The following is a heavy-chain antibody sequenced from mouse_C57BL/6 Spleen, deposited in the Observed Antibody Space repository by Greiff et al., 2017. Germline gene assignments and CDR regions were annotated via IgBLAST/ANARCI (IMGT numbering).Heavy chain of an antibody. V-gene: IGHV5-17*01. J-gene: IGHJ3*01. D-gene: IGHD1-1*01. CDR1: GFTFSDYG. Sequence: EVKVVESGGGLVKPGGSLKLSCAASGFTFSDYGMHWVRQAPEKGLEWVAYISSGSSTIYYADTVKGRFTISRDNAKNTLFLQMTSLRSEDTAMYYCARPHGSSPWFAYWGQGTLGTVSA. CDR2: ISSGSSTI. CDR3: ARPHGSSPWFAY.